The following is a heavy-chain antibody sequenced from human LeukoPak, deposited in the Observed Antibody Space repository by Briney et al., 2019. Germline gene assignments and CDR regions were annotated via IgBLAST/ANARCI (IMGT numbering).Heavy chain of an antibody. D-gene: IGHD2-15*01. CDR1: RFTFASYA. J-gene: IGHJ4*02. Sequence: PGGSLRLSCAASRFTFASYAMSWVRQAPGKGLDWVSSISATGGNTYYADSVKGRFTISRDNSKNTLYLQMNSLRAEDTAVYYCAKGDCSGNSCYFTIDYWGQGTLVTVSS. CDR2: ISATGGNT. CDR3: AKGDCSGNSCYFTIDY. V-gene: IGHV3-23*01.